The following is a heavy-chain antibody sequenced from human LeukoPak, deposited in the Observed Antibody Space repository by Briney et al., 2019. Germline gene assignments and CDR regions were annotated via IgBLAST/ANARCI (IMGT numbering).Heavy chain of an antibody. CDR3: ASHWAQQVVSDY. CDR2: ISYDGRNK. J-gene: IGHJ4*02. CDR1: GFTFSSYG. Sequence: GGSLRLSCAASGFTFSSYGMPWVRQAPGKGLEWVAVISYDGRNKYYADSVKGRFTVSGDNSKNTLYLQMNSLRAEDTAVYYCASHWAQQVVSDYWGQGTLVTVSS. V-gene: IGHV3-30*03. D-gene: IGHD6-13*01.